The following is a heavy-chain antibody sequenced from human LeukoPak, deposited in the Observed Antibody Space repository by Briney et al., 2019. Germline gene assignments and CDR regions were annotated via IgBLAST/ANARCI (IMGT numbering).Heavy chain of an antibody. V-gene: IGHV3-23*01. CDR1: GFTFSSHV. CDR3: ANFVDTSMGGNDY. D-gene: IGHD5-18*01. CDR2: ISSSSDHI. Sequence: GGSLRLSCAASGFTFSSHVMSWVRQAPGKGLEWVSAISSSSDHIYYADSVQGRFTISRDNSKNTLYLQMNSLRAEDTALYYCANFVDTSMGGNDYWGQGTLVTVSS. J-gene: IGHJ4*02.